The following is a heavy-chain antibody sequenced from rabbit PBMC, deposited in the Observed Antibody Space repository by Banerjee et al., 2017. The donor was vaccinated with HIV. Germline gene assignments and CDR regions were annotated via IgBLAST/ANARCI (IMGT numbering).Heavy chain of an antibody. V-gene: IGHV1S45*01. Sequence: QEQLEESGGDLVKPEGSLTLTCTASGFDFSSNAMCWVRQAPGKGLEWIACINTISGDTVYATWAKGRFTISRTSSTTVALQMTSLTAADTATYFCARGMLVLYAGMDLWGHGTLVTVS. CDR1: GFDFSSNA. D-gene: IGHD4-2*01. CDR3: ARGMLVLYAGMDL. CDR2: INTISGDT. J-gene: IGHJ6*01.